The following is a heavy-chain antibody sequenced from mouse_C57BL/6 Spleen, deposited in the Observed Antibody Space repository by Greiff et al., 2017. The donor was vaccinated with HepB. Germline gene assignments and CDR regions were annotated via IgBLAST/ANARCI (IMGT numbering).Heavy chain of an antibody. CDR3: ASRVTTVFDY. D-gene: IGHD1-1*01. J-gene: IGHJ2*01. Sequence: VQLQQSGAELVKPGASVKLSCKASGYTFTSYWMHWVKQRPGQGLEWIGMIHPNSGSTNYNEKFKSKATLTVDKSSSTAYMQLSSLTSEDSAVYYCASRVTTVFDYWGQGTTLTVSS. CDR1: GYTFTSYW. V-gene: IGHV1-64*01. CDR2: IHPNSGST.